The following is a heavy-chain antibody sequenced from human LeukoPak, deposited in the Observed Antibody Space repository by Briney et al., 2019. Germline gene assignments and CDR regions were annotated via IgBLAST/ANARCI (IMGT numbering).Heavy chain of an antibody. CDR2: ITSGSSYI. Sequence: GGSLRLSCAASGFSFSTYNMNWVRQAPGQRLEWVSSITSGSSYIYYADSVKGRFTISRDNSKNTLYLQMNSLRAEDTAVYYYASEGPGDAFDIWGQGTMVTVSS. CDR3: ASEGPGDAFDI. V-gene: IGHV3-21*04. J-gene: IGHJ3*02. CDR1: GFSFSTYN.